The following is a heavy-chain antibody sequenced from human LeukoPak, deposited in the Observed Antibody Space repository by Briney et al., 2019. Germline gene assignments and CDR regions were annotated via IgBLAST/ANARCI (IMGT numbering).Heavy chain of an antibody. J-gene: IGHJ4*02. CDR2: INPDGSIT. Sequence: ASVKDSCKACVYTFPDYSVHWVRQAPGQGLEWMGWINPDGSITGYVEKVQGRVIMSRDMSISTIYMELSILRDDDTAVYYCARGVIDHFDFWGQGTLVTVSS. CDR3: ARGVIDHFDF. V-gene: IGHV1-2*02. D-gene: IGHD2/OR15-2a*01. CDR1: VYTFPDYS.